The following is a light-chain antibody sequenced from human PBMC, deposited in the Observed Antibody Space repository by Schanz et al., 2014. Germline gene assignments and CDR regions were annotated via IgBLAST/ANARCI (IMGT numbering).Light chain of an antibody. V-gene: IGLV2-11*01. CDR3: SSYAGTHGGVI. J-gene: IGLJ2*01. CDR1: SSDVGTYNY. CDR2: DVR. Sequence: QSSLTQPRSVSGSPGQSVTISCTGTSSDVGTYNYVSWYQQHPGKAPKVMIYDVRKRPSGVPDRFSGSKSGNTASLTVSGLQAEDEADYYCSSYAGTHGGVIFGGGTKLTVL.